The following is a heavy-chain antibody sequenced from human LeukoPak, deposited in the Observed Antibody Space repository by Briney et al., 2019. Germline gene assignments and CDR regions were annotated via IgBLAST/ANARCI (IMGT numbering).Heavy chain of an antibody. CDR3: TTGIGL. CDR1: GLTFSNAW. J-gene: IGHJ4*02. D-gene: IGHD1-26*01. V-gene: IGHV3-15*04. CDR2: IESKTDGGTT. Sequence: GGSLRLSCTASGLTFSNAWMSWVRQAPGKGLEWVGRIESKTDGGTTDYAAPVKGRFNISRHDSKNTLYLQMDSLKTEDTAVYYCTTGIGLWGQGTLVTVSS.